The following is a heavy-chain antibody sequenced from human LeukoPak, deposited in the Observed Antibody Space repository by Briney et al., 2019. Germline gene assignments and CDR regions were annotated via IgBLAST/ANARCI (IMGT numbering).Heavy chain of an antibody. J-gene: IGHJ4*02. CDR1: GFTFSSYE. D-gene: IGHD3-22*01. Sequence: GGSLRLSCAASGFTFSSYEMNWVRQAPGKGLEWVSYISSSGSTIYYADSVKGRFTISRDNAKNSLYLQMNSLRAEDTAVYYCAREALYDSSGYYYLDYWGPGTLVTVSS. V-gene: IGHV3-48*03. CDR3: AREALYDSSGYYYLDY. CDR2: ISSSGSTI.